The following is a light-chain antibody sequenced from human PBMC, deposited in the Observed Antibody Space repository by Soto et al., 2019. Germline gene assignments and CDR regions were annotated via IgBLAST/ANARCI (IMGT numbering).Light chain of an antibody. J-gene: IGKJ3*01. CDR1: QGITNS. CDR3: QKYTSAPYT. CDR2: AAS. Sequence: DIQMTQSPSSLSASVGDTVTITCRASQGITNSLAWYQQKTAKDPNLLISAASTLQSVVPSRLSGSGSGTDFTLTISSLQPEDVATYYCQKYTSAPYTFGPATKVDIK. V-gene: IGKV1-27*01.